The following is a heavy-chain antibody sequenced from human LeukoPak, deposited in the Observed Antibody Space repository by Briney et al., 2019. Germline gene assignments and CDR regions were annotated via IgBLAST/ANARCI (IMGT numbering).Heavy chain of an antibody. CDR3: AARDRRLATTEL. CDR1: GYTLTSYG. V-gene: IGHV1-18*01. J-gene: IGHJ4*02. Sequence: GASVKVSCKASGYTLTSYGMSWVRQAPGQGLEWMGWISAYNGNTNYAQKLQGRVTMTTDTSTSTAYMELRSLRSDDTAVYYCAARDRRLATTELWGQGTLVTVSS. CDR2: ISAYNGNT. D-gene: IGHD5-12*01.